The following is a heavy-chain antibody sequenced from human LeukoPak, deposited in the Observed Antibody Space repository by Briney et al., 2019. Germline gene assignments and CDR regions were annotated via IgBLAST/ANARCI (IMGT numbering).Heavy chain of an antibody. V-gene: IGHV4-61*02. J-gene: IGHJ4*02. Sequence: SETLSLTCTVSGGSISSGSYYWSWIRQPAGKGLEWIGRIYTSGSTNYNPSLKSRVTISVDTSKNQFSLKLSSVTAADTAVYYCARVKALGGVWGYWGRGTLVTVSS. CDR2: IYTSGST. D-gene: IGHD2-21*02. CDR3: ARVKALGGVWGY. CDR1: GGSISSGSYY.